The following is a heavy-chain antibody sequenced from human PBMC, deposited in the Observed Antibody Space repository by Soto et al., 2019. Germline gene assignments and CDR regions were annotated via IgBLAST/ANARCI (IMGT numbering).Heavy chain of an antibody. V-gene: IGHV1-69*01. CDR2: IIPIFGSP. Sequence: QVQLVQSGAEVKKPGSSVRVSCKASGGTLRSHAINWVRQAPGQGLEWMGGIIPIFGSPNYAQKFQGRVTITADESSFTAYMELSSLRSEDTAVYYCAGIVEIPYYHGMDVWGQGTTVTVAS. D-gene: IGHD3-22*01. CDR3: AGIVEIPYYHGMDV. J-gene: IGHJ6*02. CDR1: GGTLRSHA.